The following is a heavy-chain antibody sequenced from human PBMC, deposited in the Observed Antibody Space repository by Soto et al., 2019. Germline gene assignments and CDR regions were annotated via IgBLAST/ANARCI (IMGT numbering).Heavy chain of an antibody. J-gene: IGHJ6*02. CDR2: IWYDGSNK. D-gene: IGHD1-1*01. V-gene: IGHV3-33*01. CDR1: GFTFSSYG. Sequence: QVQLVESGGGVVQPGRSLRLSCAASGFTFSSYGMHWVRQAPGKGLEWVAVIWYDGSNKYYADSVKGRFTISRDNSKNKLYLQMNNLRDEDTTVYYCARDPGVRTGATPNYYYGMDVWGQGTTVNVSS. CDR3: ARDPGVRTGATPNYYYGMDV.